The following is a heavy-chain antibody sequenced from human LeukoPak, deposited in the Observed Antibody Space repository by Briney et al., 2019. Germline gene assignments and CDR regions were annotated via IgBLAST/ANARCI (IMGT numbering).Heavy chain of an antibody. CDR1: GGSISSSSYY. V-gene: IGHV4-39*07. CDR3: ARDSMGIAAAGTRRHPGRRHYFDY. Sequence: PSETLSLTCTVSGGSISSSSYYWGWIRQPPGKGLEWIGSIYYSGSTYYNPSLKSRVTISVDTSKNQFSLKLSSVTAADTAVYYCARDSMGIAAAGTRRHPGRRHYFDYWGQGTLVTVSS. J-gene: IGHJ4*02. CDR2: IYYSGST. D-gene: IGHD6-13*01.